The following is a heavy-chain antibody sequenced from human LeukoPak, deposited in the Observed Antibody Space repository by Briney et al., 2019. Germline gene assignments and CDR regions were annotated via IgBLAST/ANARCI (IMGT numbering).Heavy chain of an antibody. CDR3: GMSGDRVPLQDDVFDV. J-gene: IGHJ3*01. V-gene: IGHV5-51*01. CDR1: GYSFTGYC. D-gene: IGHD1-26*01. CDR2: IYPGDSGP. Sequence: ESLKISCKVSGYSFTGYCIGWVRQMPGKGLEWMGIIYPGDSGPTYSPSFQGQVTISVDKSINTASLQWSSLQASDTAMYYCGMSGDRVPLQDDVFDVWGQGTMVTVST.